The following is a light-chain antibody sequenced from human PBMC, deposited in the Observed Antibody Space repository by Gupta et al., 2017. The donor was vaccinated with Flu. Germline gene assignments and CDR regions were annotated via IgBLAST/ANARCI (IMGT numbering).Light chain of an antibody. CDR3: QQSFSTPFT. V-gene: IGKV1-39*01. CDR1: QSISSY. J-gene: IGKJ3*01. Sequence: GDRVTITCRASQSISSYLNWYQLKPGKAPNLLIYAASSLQSGVPSRFNGSGSGTAFTLTISNLQPEDFATYYCQQSFSTPFTFGPGTKVEFK. CDR2: AAS.